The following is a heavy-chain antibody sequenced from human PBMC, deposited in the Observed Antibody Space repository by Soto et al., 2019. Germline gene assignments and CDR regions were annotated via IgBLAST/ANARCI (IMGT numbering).Heavy chain of an antibody. D-gene: IGHD3-16*01. CDR3: ARDRVGMYYENAFDI. J-gene: IGHJ3*02. CDR1: GYTFTSYG. Sequence: SVKVSCKASGYTFTSYGISWVRQAPGQGLEWMGWISAYNGNTNYAQKLQGRVTMTTDTSTSTAYMELRSLRSDDTAVYYCARDRVGMYYENAFDIWGQGTMVTVS. CDR2: ISAYNGNT. V-gene: IGHV1-18*01.